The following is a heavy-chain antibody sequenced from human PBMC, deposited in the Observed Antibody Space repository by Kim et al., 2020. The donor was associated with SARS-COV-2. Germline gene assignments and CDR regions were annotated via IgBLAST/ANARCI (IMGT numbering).Heavy chain of an antibody. CDR2: ISWNSGSI. D-gene: IGHD2-2*01. V-gene: IGHV3-9*01. Sequence: GGSLRLSCAASGFTFGDYAMHWVRQAPGKGLEWVSGISWNSGSIGYADSVKGRFTISRDNAKNSLYLQMNSLRAEDTALYYCAKAGYCSSTSCSNFDYWGQGTLVTVSS. J-gene: IGHJ4*02. CDR1: GFTFGDYA. CDR3: AKAGYCSSTSCSNFDY.